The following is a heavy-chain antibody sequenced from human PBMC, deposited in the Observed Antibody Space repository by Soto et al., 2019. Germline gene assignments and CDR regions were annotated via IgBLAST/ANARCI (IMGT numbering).Heavy chain of an antibody. V-gene: IGHV1-69*12. J-gene: IGHJ6*02. CDR2: IMPIFRTP. CDR3: VTDKGRLQLGGNYYSILDV. CDR1: GGTFRNSA. D-gene: IGHD5-12*01. Sequence: QVQLEQSGAEVKKPGSSVKVSCKASGGTFRNSAISWVRQAPGQGLEWMGGIMPIFRTPDYAQKFQGRVTITAHESSSTAYLELSGLRSAATAIYYCVTDKGRLQLGGNYYSILDVWGQGNTVTVSS.